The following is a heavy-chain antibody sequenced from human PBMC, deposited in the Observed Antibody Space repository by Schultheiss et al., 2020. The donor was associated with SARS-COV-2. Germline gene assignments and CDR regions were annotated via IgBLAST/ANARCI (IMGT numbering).Heavy chain of an antibody. V-gene: IGHV1-2*06. CDR2: INPNSGGT. CDR1: GYSLIEVS. D-gene: IGHD4-17*01. J-gene: IGHJ4*02. CDR3: ARGVTPRYNGDPHY. Sequence: ASVKVSCKVSGYSLIEVSMHWLRQAPGQGFEWMGRINPNSGGTNYAQKFQGRITMARDTSISTAYMELTSLTSDDTAVYYCARGVTPRYNGDPHYWGQGTLVTVSS.